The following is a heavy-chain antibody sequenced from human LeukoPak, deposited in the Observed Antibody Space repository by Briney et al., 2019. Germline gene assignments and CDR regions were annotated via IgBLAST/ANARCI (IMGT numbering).Heavy chain of an antibody. Sequence: ASVKVSCKASGYTFTDHYMHWARQAPGQGPEWMGWINPDSGGTKYAQNFQGRVSMTRDTSITTAYMELRSLRSDDTAVYSCARGGSGTYYNWFDPWGQGTLVTVSS. CDR3: ARGGSGTYYNWFDP. D-gene: IGHD3-10*01. V-gene: IGHV1-2*02. J-gene: IGHJ5*02. CDR2: INPDSGGT. CDR1: GYTFTDHY.